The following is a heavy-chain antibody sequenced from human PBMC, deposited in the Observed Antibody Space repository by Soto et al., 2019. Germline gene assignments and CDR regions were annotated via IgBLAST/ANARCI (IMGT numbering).Heavy chain of an antibody. Sequence: QVQLVQSGAEVKKPGASVKVSCKASGYTFTSYGISWVRQAPGQGLEWMGWISAYNGNTNYAQKLQGRVTMTPDTSTSTAYMELRSLRSDDTAVYYCARGPSGDYDFWSGYYTGPMREDYWGQGTLVTVSS. CDR3: ARGPSGDYDFWSGYYTGPMREDY. J-gene: IGHJ4*02. D-gene: IGHD3-3*01. CDR2: ISAYNGNT. V-gene: IGHV1-18*01. CDR1: GYTFTSYG.